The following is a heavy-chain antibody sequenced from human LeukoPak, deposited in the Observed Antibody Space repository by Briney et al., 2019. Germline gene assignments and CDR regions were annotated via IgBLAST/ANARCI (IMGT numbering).Heavy chain of an antibody. J-gene: IGHJ4*02. V-gene: IGHV3-7*03. CDR3: ARAGSGYYNYFGY. CDR1: GFAFNNYW. D-gene: IGHD5-12*01. CDR2: IKQDGSEK. Sequence: GGSLRLSCAASGFAFNNYWMTWVRQAPGKGLEWVANIKQDGSEKYYVDSVKGRFTISRDNAKNSLYLQMNSLRAEDTAVYYCARAGSGYYNYFGYWGQGTLVTVSS.